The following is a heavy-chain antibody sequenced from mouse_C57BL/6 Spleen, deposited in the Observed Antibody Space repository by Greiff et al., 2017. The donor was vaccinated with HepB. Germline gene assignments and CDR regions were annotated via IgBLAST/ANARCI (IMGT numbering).Heavy chain of an antibody. CDR1: GYTFTSYW. CDR2: IDPSDSYT. V-gene: IGHV1-69*01. D-gene: IGHD1-1*01. CDR3: ARDYDGSRPMDY. J-gene: IGHJ4*01. Sequence: QVQLQQPGAELVMPGASVKLSCKASGYTFTSYWMHWVKQRPGQGLEWIGEIDPSDSYTNYNQKFKGKSTLTVDKSSSTAYMQLSSLTSEYSAVYYCARDYDGSRPMDYWGQGTSVTVSS.